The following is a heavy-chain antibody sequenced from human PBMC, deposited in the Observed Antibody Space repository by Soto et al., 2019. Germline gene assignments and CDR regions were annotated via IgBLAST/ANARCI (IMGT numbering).Heavy chain of an antibody. J-gene: IGHJ3*02. CDR3: GRDLRIFGVVITVGDALDI. D-gene: IGHD3-3*01. V-gene: IGHV1-18*01. CDR2: ISAYNGNT. Sequence: QVQLVQSGAEVKKPGASVKVSCKASGYTFTSYGISWVRQAPGQGLEWMGWISAYNGNTNYAQKLQGRVTMTTDTSKSTAYMELRSLSSHDTAVYYCGRDLRIFGVVITVGDALDIWGQGTMVTVSS. CDR1: GYTFTSYG.